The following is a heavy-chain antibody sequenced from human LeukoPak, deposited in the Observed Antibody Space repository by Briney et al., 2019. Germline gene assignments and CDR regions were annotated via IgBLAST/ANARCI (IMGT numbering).Heavy chain of an antibody. J-gene: IGHJ4*02. CDR1: GFTFSSYS. CDR2: ISSSSSYI. V-gene: IGHV3-21*01. CDR3: ARDRCSGGSCYSGWTYFDY. D-gene: IGHD2-15*01. Sequence: GGSLRLSCAASGFTFSSYSMNWVRQAPGKGLEWVSSISSSSSYIYYADSVKGRFAISRDNAKNSLYLQMNSLRAEDTAVYYCARDRCSGGSCYSGWTYFDYWGQGTLVTVSS.